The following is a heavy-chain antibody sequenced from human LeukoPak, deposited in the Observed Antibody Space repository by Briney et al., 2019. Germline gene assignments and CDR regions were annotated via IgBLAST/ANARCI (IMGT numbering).Heavy chain of an antibody. V-gene: IGHV3-53*01. CDR3: ARKTPYCGWNFDY. J-gene: IGHJ4*02. Sequence: PGGSLRLSCAASGLSLSRYEMYWVCQAPGKGLEWVSVIFSDGSSYYTDSVKGRFSISIDISKNTLYLLMNSLRAEDTAMYYSARKTPYCGWNFDYWGQGTLVTVSS. D-gene: IGHD6-19*01. CDR2: IFSDGSS. CDR1: GLSLSRYE.